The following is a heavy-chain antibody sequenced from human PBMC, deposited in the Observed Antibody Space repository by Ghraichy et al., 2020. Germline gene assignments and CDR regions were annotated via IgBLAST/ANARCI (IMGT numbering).Heavy chain of an antibody. V-gene: IGHV3-30*18. CDR1: GFTFSSYG. J-gene: IGHJ6*02. CDR3: AKGLYSGSYYRYYYYGMDV. D-gene: IGHD1-26*01. CDR2: ISYDGSNK. Sequence: LSLTCAASGFTFSSYGMHWVRQAPGKGLEWVAVISYDGSNKYYADSVKGRFTISRDNSKNTLYLQMNSLRAEDTAVYYCAKGLYSGSYYRYYYYGMDVWGQGTTVTVSS.